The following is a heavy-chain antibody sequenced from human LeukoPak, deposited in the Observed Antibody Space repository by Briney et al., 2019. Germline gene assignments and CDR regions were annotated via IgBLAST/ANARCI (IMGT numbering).Heavy chain of an antibody. CDR2: MNPKSGNT. CDR1: GYIFTNYD. Sequence: GASVNVSCKASGYIFTNYDINWVRQATGQGLEWMGWMNPKSGNTGYAQKFQGRVTMTRDTSITTAYMELSSLRSEDTAVYYCARVYGEIDYWGQGTLVTVSS. V-gene: IGHV1-8*01. D-gene: IGHD4-17*01. CDR3: ARVYGEIDY. J-gene: IGHJ4*02.